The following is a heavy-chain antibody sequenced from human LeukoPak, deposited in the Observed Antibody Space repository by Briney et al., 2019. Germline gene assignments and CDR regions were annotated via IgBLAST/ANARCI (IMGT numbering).Heavy chain of an antibody. CDR2: IYTSGST. CDR3: ARENSGSYREFDY. V-gene: IGHV4-4*07. Sequence: SETLSLTCTVSGVSISSYYWSWIRQAAGKGLEWIGRIYTSGSTNYNASLKSRVSMSVDTSKNQFSLKLSSVTAADTAVFYCARENSGSYREFDYWGQGTLVTVSS. CDR1: GVSISSYY. D-gene: IGHD1-26*01. J-gene: IGHJ4*02.